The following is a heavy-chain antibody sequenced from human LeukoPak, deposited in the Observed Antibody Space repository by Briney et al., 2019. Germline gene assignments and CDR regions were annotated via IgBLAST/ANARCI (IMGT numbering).Heavy chain of an antibody. CDR3: ARASRISTADAVW. CDR2: ISSYNDNT. J-gene: IGHJ4*02. D-gene: IGHD3-3*01. CDR1: GYTFSSYG. Sequence: GASVKVSCKASGYTFSSYGISWVRQAPGQGLELMGWISSYNDNTNYAQKLQGRVTMTTDTSTSTAYMELRSLRSDDTAIYYFARASRISTADAVWWGQGTQVTVSS. V-gene: IGHV1-18*01.